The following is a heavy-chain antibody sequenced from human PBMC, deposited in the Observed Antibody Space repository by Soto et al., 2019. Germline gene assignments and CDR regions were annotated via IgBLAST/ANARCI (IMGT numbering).Heavy chain of an antibody. CDR2: ISGSGGST. V-gene: IGHV3-23*01. J-gene: IGHJ5*02. CDR3: AGVGGFGELFDWFDP. Sequence: EVPLLESGGGLVQPGGSLRLSCAASGFTFSSYAMSWVRQAPGKGLEWVSAISGSGGSTYYADSVKGRFTISRDNSKNTLYLQMNSLRAEDTAVYYCAGVGGFGELFDWFDPWGQGTLVTVSS. CDR1: GFTFSSYA. D-gene: IGHD3-10*01.